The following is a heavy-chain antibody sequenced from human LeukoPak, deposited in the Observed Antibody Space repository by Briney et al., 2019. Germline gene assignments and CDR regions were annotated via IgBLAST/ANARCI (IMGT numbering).Heavy chain of an antibody. CDR1: GGTFSSYA. D-gene: IGHD1-1*01. CDR3: ARDFTTTGTTFPDY. J-gene: IGHJ4*02. V-gene: IGHV1-69*06. CDR2: IIPIFGTA. Sequence: SVKVSCKASGGTFSSYAISWVRQAPGQGLEWMGRIIPIFGTANYAQKFQGRVTITADKSTSTAYMELSSLRSEDTAVYYCARDFTTTGTTFPDYWGQGTLVTVSS.